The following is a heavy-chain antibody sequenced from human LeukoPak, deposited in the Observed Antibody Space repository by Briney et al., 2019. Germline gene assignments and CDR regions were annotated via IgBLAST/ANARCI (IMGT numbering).Heavy chain of an antibody. CDR2: INPNSGGT. J-gene: IGHJ4*02. CDR3: AKALAVACTPFDY. Sequence: ASVKVSCKASGYTFTGYYIHWVRQAPGQGPEWMGWINPNSGGTKYAQKFQGRVTMTRDASISTAYMDLSRLRSDDTAVYYCAKALAVACTPFDYWGQGTLVTVSS. V-gene: IGHV1-2*02. CDR1: GYTFTGYY. D-gene: IGHD6-19*01.